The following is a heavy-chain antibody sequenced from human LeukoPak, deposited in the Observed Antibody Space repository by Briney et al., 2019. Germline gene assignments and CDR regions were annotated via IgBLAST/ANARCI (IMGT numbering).Heavy chain of an antibody. V-gene: IGHV3-30*04. D-gene: IGHD3-22*01. Sequence: GGSLRLSCAASGFTFSSYAMHWVRQAPGKGLEWVAVISYDGSNKYYADSVKGRFTISRDNSKNTLYLQMNSLRAEDTAVYYCARDRRQQLVYRYYDRSGPGPDYWGQGTLVTVSS. CDR3: ARDRRQQLVYRYYDRSGPGPDY. CDR2: ISYDGSNK. J-gene: IGHJ4*02. CDR1: GFTFSSYA.